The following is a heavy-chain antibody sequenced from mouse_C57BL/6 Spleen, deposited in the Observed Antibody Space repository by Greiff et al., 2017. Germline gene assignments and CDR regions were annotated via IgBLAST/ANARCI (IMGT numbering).Heavy chain of an antibody. Sequence: QVQLQQSGAELVRPGTSVKVSCKASGYAFTNYLIEWVKQRPGQGLEWIGVINPGSGGTNYNEKFKGKATLTADKSSSTAYMQLSSLTSEDSAVYICARSGGLRGWFAYWGQGTLVTVSA. CDR2: INPGSGGT. CDR3: ARSGGLRGWFAY. CDR1: GYAFTNYL. V-gene: IGHV1-54*01. J-gene: IGHJ3*01. D-gene: IGHD2-4*01.